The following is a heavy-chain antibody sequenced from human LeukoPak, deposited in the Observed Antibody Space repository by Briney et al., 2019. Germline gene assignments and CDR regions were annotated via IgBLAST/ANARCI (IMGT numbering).Heavy chain of an antibody. Sequence: GGSLRLSCAASGFTFSSYAMHWVRQAPGKGLEWVGRIKSKTDGGTTDYAAPVKGRFTISRDDSKNTLYLQMNSLKTEDTAVYYCTTDVFVVVTAFFGDWGQGTLVTVSS. J-gene: IGHJ4*02. CDR3: TTDVFVVVTAFFGD. CDR1: GFTFSSYA. V-gene: IGHV3-15*01. D-gene: IGHD2-21*02. CDR2: IKSKTDGGTT.